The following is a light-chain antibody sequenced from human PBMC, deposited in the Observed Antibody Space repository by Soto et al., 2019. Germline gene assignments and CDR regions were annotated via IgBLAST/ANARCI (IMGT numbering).Light chain of an antibody. Sequence: QLVLTQPPSASGTPGQRVTISCSGGGSNIGSNTVNWYQQLPGTAPKLLIYDNSQRPSGVPDRFSGSKSGTSASLAISGLQSEDEADYYCESWDDSLNGDVIFGGGTKLTVL. CDR2: DNS. V-gene: IGLV1-44*01. CDR1: GSNIGSNT. CDR3: ESWDDSLNGDVI. J-gene: IGLJ2*01.